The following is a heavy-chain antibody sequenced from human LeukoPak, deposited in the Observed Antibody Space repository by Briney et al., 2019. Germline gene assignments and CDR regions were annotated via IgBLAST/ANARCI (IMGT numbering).Heavy chain of an antibody. CDR2: IYTSGST. CDR1: GGSISSHY. CDR3: ARDLGYCTNGVCYTEFGSAFDI. J-gene: IGHJ3*02. V-gene: IGHV4-4*07. Sequence: SETLSLTCSVSGGSISSHYWSWIRQPPGKGLEWIGRIYTSGSTNYNPSLKSRVTMSVDTSKNQFSLKLSSVTAADTAVYYCARDLGYCTNGVCYTEFGSAFDIWGQGTMVTVSS. D-gene: IGHD2-8*01.